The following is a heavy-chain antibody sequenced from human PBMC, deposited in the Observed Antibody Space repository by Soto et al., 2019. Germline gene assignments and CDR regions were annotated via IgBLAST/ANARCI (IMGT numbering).Heavy chain of an antibody. J-gene: IGHJ6*03. CDR1: GFTFSSYG. CDR2: ISYDGSNK. CDR3: AKYYGSGSFRYYYYMDV. Sequence: GGSLRLSCAASGFTFSSYGMHWVRQAPGKGLEWVAVISYDGSNKYYADSVKGRFTISRDNSKNTLYLQMNSLRAEDTAVYYCAKYYGSGSFRYYYYMDVWGKGTTVTVSS. V-gene: IGHV3-30*18. D-gene: IGHD3-10*01.